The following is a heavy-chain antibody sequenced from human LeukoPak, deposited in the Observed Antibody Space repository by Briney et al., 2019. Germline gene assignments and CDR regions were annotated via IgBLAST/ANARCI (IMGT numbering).Heavy chain of an antibody. J-gene: IGHJ4*02. CDR3: AREAYDYVWGSYPFDY. D-gene: IGHD3-16*02. CDR2: ISYDGSNK. CDR1: GFTFSSYA. V-gene: IGHV3-30*04. Sequence: GGSLRLSCAASGFTFSSYAMHWVRQAPGKGLEWVAVISYDGSNKYYADSVKGRFTIFRDNSKNTLYLQMNSLRAEDTAVYYCAREAYDYVWGSYPFDYWGQGTLVTVSS.